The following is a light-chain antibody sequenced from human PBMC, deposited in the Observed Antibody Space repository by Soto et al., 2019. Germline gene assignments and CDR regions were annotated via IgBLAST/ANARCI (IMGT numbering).Light chain of an antibody. Sequence: QSVLTQPPSLSGAPGQRVTISCTGSRSNIGAGYDVHWYQHLPGTAPKVLIFDNSNRPSGVPDRFSGSKSGTSASLAITGLQAEDEAVYYCHAYDVSLRGPAFGGGTKVTVL. V-gene: IGLV1-40*01. J-gene: IGLJ2*01. CDR2: DNS. CDR3: HAYDVSLRGPA. CDR1: RSNIGAGYD.